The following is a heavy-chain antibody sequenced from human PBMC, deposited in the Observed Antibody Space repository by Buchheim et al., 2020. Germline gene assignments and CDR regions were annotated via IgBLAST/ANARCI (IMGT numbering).Heavy chain of an antibody. D-gene: IGHD6-13*01. V-gene: IGHV3-30-3*01. CDR3: ARDAVAAAGTEIFDY. CDR1: GFTFSSYA. Sequence: QVQLVESGGGVVQPGRSLRLSCAASGFTFSSYAMHWVRQAPGKGLEWVAVISYDGSNKYYADSVKGRFTISRDNSKNTLYLQMNSLRAEDTAVYYCARDAVAAAGTEIFDYWGQGTL. CDR2: ISYDGSNK. J-gene: IGHJ4*02.